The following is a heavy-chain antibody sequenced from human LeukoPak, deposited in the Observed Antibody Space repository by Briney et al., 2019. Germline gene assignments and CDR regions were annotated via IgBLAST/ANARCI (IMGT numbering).Heavy chain of an antibody. CDR3: SRDSSYWDLLREIDY. D-gene: IGHD1-26*01. CDR2: ISSSSSYI. J-gene: IGHJ4*02. Sequence: GGSLRLSCAASGFTFSSYSMNWVRQAPGKGLEWVSSISSSSSYIYYADSVKGRFTISRDNAKNSLYLQMNSLRAEDTAVYYCSRDSSYWDLLREIDYWGQGSLVTVSS. CDR1: GFTFSSYS. V-gene: IGHV3-21*01.